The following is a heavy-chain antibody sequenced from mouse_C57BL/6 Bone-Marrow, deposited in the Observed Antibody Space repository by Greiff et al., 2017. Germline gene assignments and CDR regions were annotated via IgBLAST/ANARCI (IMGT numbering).Heavy chain of an antibody. D-gene: IGHD2-3*01. J-gene: IGHJ1*03. Sequence: EVKLMESGGDLVKPGGSLKLSCAASGFTFSSYGMSWVRQTPDKRLEWVATISSGGSYTYYPDSVQGRFTISRDNAKNTLYLQMSSLKSEDTAMYYCARRGWLLRYWYFDVWGTGTTVTVSS. CDR3: ARRGWLLRYWYFDV. CDR1: GFTFSSYG. V-gene: IGHV5-6*02. CDR2: ISSGGSYT.